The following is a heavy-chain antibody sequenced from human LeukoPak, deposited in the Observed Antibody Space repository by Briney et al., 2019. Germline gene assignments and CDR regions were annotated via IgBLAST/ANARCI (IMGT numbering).Heavy chain of an antibody. CDR1: GFIFSSYS. J-gene: IGHJ3*01. D-gene: IGHD2-2*01. Sequence: QTGGSLRLSCAASGFIFSSYSMNWVRQAPGKGLEWVSYISSSSNPRFYADSVRGRFTISRDNAKNSLSLEMNSLRAEDSAVYYCARSGYCTSTSCLNGRGAFDLWGQGTMVTVSS. V-gene: IGHV3-48*04. CDR3: ARSGYCTSTSCLNGRGAFDL. CDR2: ISSSSNPR.